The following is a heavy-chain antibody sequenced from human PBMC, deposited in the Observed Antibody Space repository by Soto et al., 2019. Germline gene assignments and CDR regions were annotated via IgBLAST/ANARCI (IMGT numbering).Heavy chain of an antibody. D-gene: IGHD3-22*01. J-gene: IGHJ4*02. CDR1: GYSFAGYW. CDR2: IDPSDSQT. V-gene: IGHV5-10-1*01. CDR3: AREIYDSDTGPNFQYYFDS. Sequence: GESLKISCKGSGYSFAGYWITWVRQKPGKGLEWMGRIDPSDSQTYYSPSFRGHVTISVTKSITTVFLQWSSLRASDTAMYYCAREIYDSDTGPNFQYYFDSWGQGTPVTVSS.